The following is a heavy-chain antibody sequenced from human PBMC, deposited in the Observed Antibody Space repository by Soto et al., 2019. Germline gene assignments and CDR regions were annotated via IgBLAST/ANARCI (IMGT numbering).Heavy chain of an antibody. Sequence: GGSLRLSCVVSGYTFSRYGIHWIRQAPGKGLDWVAVIWYDGSKTYYADSVKGRFTISRDDSKNTLYLQMNSLRVEDTAVYYCARDPGTNAYYFDYWGQGTLVTVSS. V-gene: IGHV3-33*01. CDR1: GYTFSRYG. CDR3: ARDPGTNAYYFDY. J-gene: IGHJ4*02. D-gene: IGHD2-8*01. CDR2: IWYDGSKT.